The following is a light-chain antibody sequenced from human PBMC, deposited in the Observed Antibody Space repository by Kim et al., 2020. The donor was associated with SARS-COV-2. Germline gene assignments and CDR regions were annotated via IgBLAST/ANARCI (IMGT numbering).Light chain of an antibody. V-gene: IGKV1-5*01. CDR3: QQYHTYPFA. CDR2: EAS. J-gene: IGKJ2*01. Sequence: DIQMIQSPSTLSANVGDRVTITCRASQSIDKWLAWYHHRPGEVPKVLIYEASTLQSGVPSRFSGSGSGKDFTLIISSLQPDDVATYYCQQYHTYPFAFGQGTKLEI. CDR1: QSIDKW.